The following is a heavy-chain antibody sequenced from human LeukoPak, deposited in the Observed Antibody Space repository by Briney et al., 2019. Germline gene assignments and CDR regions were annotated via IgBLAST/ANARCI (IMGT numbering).Heavy chain of an antibody. J-gene: IGHJ5*02. D-gene: IGHD3-10*01. CDR2: ISGSGGST. CDR3: AKAGGWFGELLQTSADNWFDP. V-gene: IGHV3-23*01. CDR1: GFTFSNYA. Sequence: GGSLRPSCAASGFTFSNYAMSWVRQAPGKGLEWVSVISGSGGSTYYADSVKGRFTISRDNPKNTLYLQMNSLRAEDTAVYYCAKAGGWFGELLQTSADNWFDPWGQGTLVTVSS.